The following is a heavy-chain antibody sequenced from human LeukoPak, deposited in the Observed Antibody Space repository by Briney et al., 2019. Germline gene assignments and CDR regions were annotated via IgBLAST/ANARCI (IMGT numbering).Heavy chain of an antibody. J-gene: IGHJ4*02. Sequence: GGSLRLSCAASGFTFSSYAMSWVRQASGKGLEWVSAISGSGGSTYYADSVKGRFTISRDNSKNTLYLQMNSLRAEDTAVYYCAKDRDSGYLRHLDYWGQGTLVTVSS. CDR2: ISGSGGST. D-gene: IGHD5-12*01. CDR1: GFTFSSYA. V-gene: IGHV3-23*01. CDR3: AKDRDSGYLRHLDY.